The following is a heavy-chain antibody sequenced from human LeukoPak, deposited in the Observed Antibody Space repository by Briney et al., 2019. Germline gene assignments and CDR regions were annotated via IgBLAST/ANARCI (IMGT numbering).Heavy chain of an antibody. J-gene: IGHJ4*02. V-gene: IGHV7-4-1*02. Sequence: GASVKVSCKASGDTFTSYAMYWVRHAPGQGLEWMGWIHTNTGNTTYAQGFTGRFVSSLDTSVSTAYLQISSLKAEDTAVYYCARDPYLAHSPGVALDYWGQGTLVTVSS. D-gene: IGHD1-26*01. CDR1: GDTFTSYA. CDR3: ARDPYLAHSPGVALDY. CDR2: IHTNTGNT.